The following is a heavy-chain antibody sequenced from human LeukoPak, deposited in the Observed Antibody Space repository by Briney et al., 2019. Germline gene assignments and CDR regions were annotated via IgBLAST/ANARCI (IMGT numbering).Heavy chain of an antibody. J-gene: IGHJ4*02. D-gene: IGHD3-10*01. Sequence: EASVKVSCKASGYTFTGYYLHWVRQAPGQGLEWMGWINPNSGGTNYAQKFQGWVTMTRDTSISTAYMELSSLRSEDTAVYYCARGVTMVRGVIPGYWGQGTLVTVSS. V-gene: IGHV1-2*04. CDR3: ARGVTMVRGVIPGY. CDR2: INPNSGGT. CDR1: GYTFTGYY.